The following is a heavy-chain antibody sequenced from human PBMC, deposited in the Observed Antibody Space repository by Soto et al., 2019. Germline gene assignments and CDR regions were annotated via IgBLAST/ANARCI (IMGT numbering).Heavy chain of an antibody. CDR1: GYTFTSYG. J-gene: IGHJ4*02. Sequence: ASVKVSCKASGYTFTSYGISWERQAPGQGLEWMGWISAYNGNTNYAQKLQGRVTMTTDTSTSTAYMELRSLRSDDTAVYSCARDFNYYDSSGYFDYWGQGTLVTVSS. D-gene: IGHD3-22*01. CDR3: ARDFNYYDSSGYFDY. CDR2: ISAYNGNT. V-gene: IGHV1-18*01.